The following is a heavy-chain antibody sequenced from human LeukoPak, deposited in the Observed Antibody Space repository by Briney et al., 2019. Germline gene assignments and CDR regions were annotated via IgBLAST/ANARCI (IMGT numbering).Heavy chain of an antibody. CDR3: SKWKAIVLVPAARSPIDY. CDR1: GCTFADYA. D-gene: IGHD2-2*01. J-gene: IGHJ4*02. Sequence: GGSLRLSCTASGCTFADYAVSWFRQAPGKGLEWVSAISGSGVTTYYADSVKGRFTISRDNSKHTLYLQMNSLRAEDTAVYYCSKWKAIVLVPAARSPIDYWGQGTLVTVSS. V-gene: IGHV3-23*01. CDR2: ISGSGVTT.